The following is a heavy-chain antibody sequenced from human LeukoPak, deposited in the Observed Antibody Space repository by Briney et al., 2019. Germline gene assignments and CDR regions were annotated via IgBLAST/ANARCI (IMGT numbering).Heavy chain of an antibody. CDR2: ISGDGGTT. CDR1: GFTFGDYA. D-gene: IGHD2-15*01. J-gene: IGHJ4*02. V-gene: IGHV3-43*02. CDR3: AKVPRGYCSGGSCYGYDFDY. Sequence: QTGGSLRLSCAASGFTFGDYAMHWVRQAPGKGLEWVSLISGDGGTTYYADSVKGRFTISRDSSKNSLYLQMNSLRTEDTALYYCAKVPRGYCSGGSCYGYDFDYWGQGTLVTVSS.